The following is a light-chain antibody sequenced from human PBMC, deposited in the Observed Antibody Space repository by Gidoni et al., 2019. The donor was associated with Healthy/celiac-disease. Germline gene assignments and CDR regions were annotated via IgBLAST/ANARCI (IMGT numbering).Light chain of an antibody. Sequence: EIVLTHAPATLSLSPGARATLPCRASQSFSSYLAWYHQKPGQAPRLLIYVASNSATGIPARFSGSGFGTDFTLTISSREPEDFAVYYCQQSSNWPPLTFGGGTKVEIK. CDR2: VAS. V-gene: IGKV3-11*01. CDR1: QSFSSY. J-gene: IGKJ4*01. CDR3: QQSSNWPPLT.